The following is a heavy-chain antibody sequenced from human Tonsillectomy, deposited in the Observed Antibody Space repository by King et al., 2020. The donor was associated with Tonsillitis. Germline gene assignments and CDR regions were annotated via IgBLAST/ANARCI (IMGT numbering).Heavy chain of an antibody. CDR2: IWYDGRNK. CDR3: ARDVVAVSDYFDY. V-gene: IGHV3-33*08. CDR1: GFTFSSYG. Sequence: VQLVESGGGVVQPGRSLRLSCAASGFTFSSYGMHWVRQAPGKGLEWVAVIWYDGRNKYYADSVKGRFTISRDNSKNTLYLQMNSLRAEDTAVYYCARDVVAVSDYFDYWGQGTLVTVSS. J-gene: IGHJ4*02. D-gene: IGHD6-19*01.